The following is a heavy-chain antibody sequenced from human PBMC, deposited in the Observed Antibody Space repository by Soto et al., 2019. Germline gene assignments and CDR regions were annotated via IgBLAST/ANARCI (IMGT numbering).Heavy chain of an antibody. J-gene: IGHJ4*02. CDR2: IKSKTDGGTT. D-gene: IGHD2-21*02. V-gene: IGHV3-15*01. CDR1: GFTFSNAW. CDR3: TTEGSCGGDCAHLEY. Sequence: PGGSLRLSCAASGFTFSNAWMSWVRQAPGKGLEWVGLIKSKTDGGTTDYAAPVKGRFSISRDDSKKTLYLQMNSLKTEDTAVYHCTTEGSCGGDCAHLEYWGQGTLVTVSS.